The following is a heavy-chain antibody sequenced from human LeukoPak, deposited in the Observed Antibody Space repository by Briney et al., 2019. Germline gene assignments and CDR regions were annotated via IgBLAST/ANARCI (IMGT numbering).Heavy chain of an antibody. D-gene: IGHD3-10*01. V-gene: IGHV4-34*01. J-gene: IGHJ5*02. CDR1: GGSFSGYY. CDR3: ARNKGTYYYGSGSYYNSNWFDP. CDR2: INHSGST. Sequence: PSETLSLTCAVYGGSFSGYYWSWICQPPGKGLEWIGEINHSGSTNYNPSLKSRVTISVDTSKNQFSLKLSSVTAADTAVYYCARNKGTYYYGSGSYYNSNWFDPWGQGTLVTVSS.